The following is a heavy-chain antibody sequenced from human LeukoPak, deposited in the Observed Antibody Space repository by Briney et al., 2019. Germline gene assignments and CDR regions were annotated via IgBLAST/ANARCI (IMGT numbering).Heavy chain of an antibody. V-gene: IGHV4-39*07. D-gene: IGHD1-1*01. CDR1: GDSISRRSYY. J-gene: IGHJ5*02. Sequence: SETLSLTCSVSGDSISRRSYYWGWIRQPPGKGLEWIGSIYHSGSTYYNPSLKSRVTISVDTSKNQFSLKLSSVTAADTAVYYCARTNTAGHNEYNWFDPWGQGTLVTVSS. CDR3: ARTNTAGHNEYNWFDP. CDR2: IYHSGST.